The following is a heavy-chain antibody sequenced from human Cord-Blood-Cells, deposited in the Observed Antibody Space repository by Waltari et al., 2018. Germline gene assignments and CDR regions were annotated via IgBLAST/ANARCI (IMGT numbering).Heavy chain of an antibody. Sequence: QVQLVQSGAEVKKTGASVKVSCKASGYTFTSYAMHWVRQAPGQRLEWMGWINAGNGNTKYSQKFQGRVTITRDTSASTAYMELSSLRSEDTAVYYCARDRCTNGVCYFDYWGQGTLVTVSS. V-gene: IGHV1-3*01. D-gene: IGHD2-8*01. CDR3: ARDRCTNGVCYFDY. CDR1: GYTFTSYA. CDR2: INAGNGNT. J-gene: IGHJ4*02.